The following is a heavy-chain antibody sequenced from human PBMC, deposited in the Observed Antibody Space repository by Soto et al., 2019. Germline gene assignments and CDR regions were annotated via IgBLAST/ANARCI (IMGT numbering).Heavy chain of an antibody. CDR1: GFTFSSYD. CDR2: IGGSGGST. CDR3: AKGRAVDGFDY. V-gene: IGHV3-23*01. D-gene: IGHD5-12*01. J-gene: IGHJ4*02. Sequence: EVQLLESGGGLVQPGGSLRLSCAASGFTFSSYDMSWVRQAPGKGLEWVSVIGGSGGSTYYADSVKGRFTISRDNSKNTRYVQMNSLSAEDTDVYYCAKGRAVDGFDYWGQGTLVTVST.